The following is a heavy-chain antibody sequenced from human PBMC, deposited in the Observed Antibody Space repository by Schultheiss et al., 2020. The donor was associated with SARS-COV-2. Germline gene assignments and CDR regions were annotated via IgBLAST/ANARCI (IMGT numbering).Heavy chain of an antibody. Sequence: GGSLRLSCAASGFTFSNAWMSWVRQAPGKGLEWVGRIKSKTDGGTTDYAAPVKGRFTISRDDSKNTLYLQMNSLRAEDTAVYYCARDHGERNGETSWGQGTLVTV. CDR3: ARDHGERNGETS. CDR2: IKSKTDGGTT. D-gene: IGHD4-17*01. CDR1: GFTFSNAW. J-gene: IGHJ4*02. V-gene: IGHV3-15*05.